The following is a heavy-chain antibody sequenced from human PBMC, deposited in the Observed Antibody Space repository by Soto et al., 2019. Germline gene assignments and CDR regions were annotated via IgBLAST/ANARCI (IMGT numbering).Heavy chain of an antibody. CDR1: GFTFSSYA. J-gene: IGHJ5*02. D-gene: IGHD2-2*01. CDR2: ISGSDGST. Sequence: GSLRLSCAASGFTFSSYAMTWVRQAPGRGLEWVSVISGSDGSTYYADSVKGRFMISRDNSNNTLFLQMNNLKAEDTAVYYCARKAGLVSSYPPEFDPWGQGTLVTVSS. CDR3: ARKAGLVSSYPPEFDP. V-gene: IGHV3-23*01.